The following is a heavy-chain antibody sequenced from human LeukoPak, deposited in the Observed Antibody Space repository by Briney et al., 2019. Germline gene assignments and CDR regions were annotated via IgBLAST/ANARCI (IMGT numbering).Heavy chain of an antibody. Sequence: TSETLSLTCAVYGGSFSGYYWSWIRQPPGKGLEWIGEINHSGSTNYNPSLKSRVTISVDTSKNQFSLKLSSVTAADTAVYYCARGSGYGDYPAWGQGTLVTVSS. CDR2: INHSGST. V-gene: IGHV4-34*01. D-gene: IGHD4-17*01. J-gene: IGHJ5*02. CDR3: ARGSGYGDYPA. CDR1: GGSFSGYY.